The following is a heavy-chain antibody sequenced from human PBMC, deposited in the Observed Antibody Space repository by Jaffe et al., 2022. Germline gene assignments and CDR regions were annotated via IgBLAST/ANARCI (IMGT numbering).Heavy chain of an antibody. J-gene: IGHJ1*01. Sequence: EVQLVESGGVVVQPGGSLRLSCAASGFTFDDYAMHWVRQAPGKGLEWVSLISWDGGSTYYADSVKGRFTISRDNSKNSLYLQMNSLRAEDTALYYCAKDFAATDAEYFQHWGQGTLVTVSS. CDR2: ISWDGGST. V-gene: IGHV3-43D*04. CDR3: AKDFAATDAEYFQH. CDR1: GFTFDDYA. D-gene: IGHD2-15*01.